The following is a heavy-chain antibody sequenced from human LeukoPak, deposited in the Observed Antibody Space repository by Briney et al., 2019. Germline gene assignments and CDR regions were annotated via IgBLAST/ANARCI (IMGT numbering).Heavy chain of an antibody. CDR2: ESKDRSVI. CDR3: ARDLMWLVDY. Sequence: GGSLRLSCAASGFIFLNYDVHWVCQTPGKGLEWLAYESKDRSVISYADSVRGRFTVSRDNSKNMVYLQMNSLRTEDTSLYYCARDLMWLVDYWGQGVLVTVSS. V-gene: IGHV3-30*04. CDR1: GFIFLNYD. D-gene: IGHD6-19*01. J-gene: IGHJ4*02.